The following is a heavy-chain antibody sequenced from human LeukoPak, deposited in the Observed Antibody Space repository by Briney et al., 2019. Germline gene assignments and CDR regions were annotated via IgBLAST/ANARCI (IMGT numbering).Heavy chain of an antibody. CDR2: ISYDGSNK. D-gene: IGHD4-11*01. J-gene: IGHJ6*02. CDR1: GFTFSSYG. CDR3: AKDRYRYSNYVGGSYYYYYGMDV. Sequence: PGRSLRLSCAASGFTFSSYGMHWVRQAPGKGLEWVAVISYDGSNKYYADSVKGRFTISRDNSKNTMYLQMNRLRAEDTAVYYCAKDRYRYSNYVGGSYYYYYGMDVWGQGTTVTVSS. V-gene: IGHV3-30*18.